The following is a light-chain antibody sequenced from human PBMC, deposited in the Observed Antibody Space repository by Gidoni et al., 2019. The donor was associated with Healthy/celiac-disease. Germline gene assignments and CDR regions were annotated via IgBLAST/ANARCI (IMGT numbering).Light chain of an antibody. CDR1: KSISSY. CDR2: AAS. Sequence: DIQMTQSPSSLSASVGDRVTITCRASKSISSYLNWYQQKPGKDPKLLIYAASSLQSGVPSRFSGSGSGTDFTLTISSLQPEDFATYYCQQSYSTPPWTFGQGTKVEIK. J-gene: IGKJ1*01. V-gene: IGKV1-39*01. CDR3: QQSYSTPPWT.